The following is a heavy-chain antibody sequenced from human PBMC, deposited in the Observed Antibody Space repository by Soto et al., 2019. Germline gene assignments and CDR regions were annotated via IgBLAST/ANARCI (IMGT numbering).Heavy chain of an antibody. V-gene: IGHV2-5*02. Sequence: QITLKESGPTLGKPTQTLTLTCTFSGFSLTTSGVGGGWIRQPPGKALEWLALIYWVVDKSYSPHLKTRFTITRDTSKNQVVLTMTNMYPADTATYFCAHRKTTVTCWCDPWGQGTLVTVAS. CDR1: GFSLTTSGVG. CDR3: AHRKTTVTCWCDP. CDR2: IYWVVDK. D-gene: IGHD4-17*01. J-gene: IGHJ5*02.